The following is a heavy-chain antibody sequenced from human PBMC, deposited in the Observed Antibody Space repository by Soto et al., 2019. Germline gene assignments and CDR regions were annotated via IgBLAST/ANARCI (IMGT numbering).Heavy chain of an antibody. Sequence: PSETLSLTCTVSGGSISSYHWSWIRQSAGKGLEWIGRIYTSGNTHYNPSLKSRVTVSIDTSKNRFFLTVNSVTAADSAVYYCARESGDNWDYEAYWGQGTPVTVSS. CDR2: IYTSGNT. J-gene: IGHJ4*02. CDR3: ARESGDNWDYEAY. CDR1: GGSISSYH. V-gene: IGHV4-4*07. D-gene: IGHD1-7*01.